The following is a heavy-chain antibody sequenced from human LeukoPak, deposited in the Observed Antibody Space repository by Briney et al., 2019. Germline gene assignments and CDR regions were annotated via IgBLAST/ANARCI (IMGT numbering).Heavy chain of an antibody. CDR3: AGGQMFTSGGFDN. CDR1: GFSVRDKY. CDR2: LYTGGEK. Sequence: PGGSLRLSCAASGFSVRDKYMSWVRRAPGKGLEWVSVLYTGGEKYFADFVKGRFTTSRDNSNNMVFLQMNSLTAEDTALYYCAGGQMFTSGGFDNWGQGTLVTVSS. J-gene: IGHJ4*02. D-gene: IGHD6-19*01. V-gene: IGHV3-53*01.